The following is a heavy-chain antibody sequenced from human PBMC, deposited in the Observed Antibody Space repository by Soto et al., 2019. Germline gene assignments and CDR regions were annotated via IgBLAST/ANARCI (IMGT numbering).Heavy chain of an antibody. Sequence: GASVKVSCKASGYTFTSYYMHWVRQAPGQGLEWMGIINPSGGSTSYAQKFQGRVTMTRDTSTSAVYMELSSLRSEDTAVYYCARAGPFGNYYDSSGYYDYWGQGTLVTVSS. V-gene: IGHV1-46*01. J-gene: IGHJ4*02. CDR1: GYTFTSYY. CDR3: ARAGPFGNYYDSSGYYDY. D-gene: IGHD3-22*01. CDR2: INPSGGST.